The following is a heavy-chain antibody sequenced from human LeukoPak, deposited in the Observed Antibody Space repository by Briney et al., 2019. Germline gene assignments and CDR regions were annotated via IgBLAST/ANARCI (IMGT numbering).Heavy chain of an antibody. V-gene: IGHV3-74*01. CDR3: ARGRGTIYMFDY. J-gene: IGHJ4*02. Sequence: GGSLRLSCAASGFSFSSYWMHWVRQAPGKGLVWVSRINSDGSSTNYADSVKGRFTISRDNAKNTQYLQMDSLRAEDTAVYYCARGRGTIYMFDYWGQGTLVTVSS. CDR2: INSDGSST. CDR1: GFSFSSYW. D-gene: IGHD2/OR15-2a*01.